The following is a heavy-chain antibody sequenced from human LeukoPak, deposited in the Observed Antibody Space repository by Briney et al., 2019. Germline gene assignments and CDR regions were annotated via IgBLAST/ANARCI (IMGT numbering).Heavy chain of an antibody. CDR1: GFSFSSYW. D-gene: IGHD4/OR15-4a*01. CDR3: ARRAGAYSHPYDY. CDR2: VKHDGSDK. V-gene: IGHV3-7*03. Sequence: GGSLRLSCAASGFSFSSYWMTWVRQAPGKGLEPVASVKHDGSDKYYVDSVKGRFTISRDNAKNSLFLQMNSLRAEDTAVYYCARRAGAYSHPYDYWGQGTLVTVSS. J-gene: IGHJ4*02.